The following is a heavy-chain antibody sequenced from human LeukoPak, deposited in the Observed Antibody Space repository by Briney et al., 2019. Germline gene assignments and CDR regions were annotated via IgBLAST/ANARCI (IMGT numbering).Heavy chain of an antibody. Sequence: PSETLSLTCAVYGGSFSGYYWSWIRQPPGKGLEWIGEINHSGSTNYNPSLKSRVTMSVDTSKNQFSLKLSSVTAADTAVYYCARDSSVLRFLEWFEPGWFDPWGQGTLVTVSS. CDR3: ARDSSVLRFLEWFEPGWFDP. CDR2: INHSGST. V-gene: IGHV4-34*01. J-gene: IGHJ5*02. CDR1: GGSFSGYY. D-gene: IGHD3-3*01.